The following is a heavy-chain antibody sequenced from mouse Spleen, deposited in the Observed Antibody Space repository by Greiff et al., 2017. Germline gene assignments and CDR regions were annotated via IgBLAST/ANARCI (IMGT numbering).Heavy chain of an antibody. Sequence: QVQLQQSGAELVKPGASVKLSCKASGYTFTSYWMHWVKQRPGQGLEWIGEINPSNGRTNYNEKFKSKATLTVDKSSSTAYMQLSSLTSEDSAVYYCARMIRYYFDYWGQGTTLTVSS. CDR2: INPSNGRT. CDR1: GYTFTSYW. CDR3: ARMIRYYFDY. D-gene: IGHD2-4*01. J-gene: IGHJ2*01. V-gene: IGHV1S81*02.